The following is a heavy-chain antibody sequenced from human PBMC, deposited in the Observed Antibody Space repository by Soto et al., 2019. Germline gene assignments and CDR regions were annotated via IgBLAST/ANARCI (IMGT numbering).Heavy chain of an antibody. CDR1: GYSFTSYW. CDR3: ARLGYCTGTSCYTCDS. CDR2: INPSDSYT. D-gene: IGHD2-2*02. V-gene: IGHV5-10-1*03. J-gene: IGHJ4*02. Sequence: EVQLVQSGAEVKKPGESLRISCQGSGYSFTSYWIGWVRQRPGKGLEWMGRINPSDSYTTYSPSFQGHVTISTDKSFSTAYLQWSGLKASDTAMYYCARLGYCTGTSCYTCDSWGQGTLVAVSS.